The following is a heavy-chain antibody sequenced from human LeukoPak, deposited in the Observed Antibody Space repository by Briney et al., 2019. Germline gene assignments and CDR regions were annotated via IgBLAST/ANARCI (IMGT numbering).Heavy chain of an antibody. CDR1: GFTVSSNY. CDR2: IYSGGST. D-gene: IGHD5-24*01. CDR3: ARGSLNYREDY. V-gene: IGHV3-53*01. J-gene: IGHJ4*02. Sequence: GGSLRLSCAASGFTVSSNYMSWVRQAPGKGLEWVSVIYSGGSTYYADSVKGRFTISRDNSKNTLYLQMNSLRAEDTAVYYRARGSLNYREDYWGQGTLVTVSS.